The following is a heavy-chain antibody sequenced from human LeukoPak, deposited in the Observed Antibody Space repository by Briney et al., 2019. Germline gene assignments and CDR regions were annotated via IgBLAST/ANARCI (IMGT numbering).Heavy chain of an antibody. CDR3: ARHNGWYDY. V-gene: IGHV3-48*03. J-gene: IGHJ4*02. Sequence: PGGSLRLSCAASGFTFSSYEMNWVRQAPGKGLEWIPYISTSDATMYADSVKGRFTISRDNAKNSLYLQMNSLRAEDTAVYYCARHNGWYDYWGQGTLVTVSS. CDR2: ISTSDAT. CDR1: GFTFSSYE. D-gene: IGHD6-19*01.